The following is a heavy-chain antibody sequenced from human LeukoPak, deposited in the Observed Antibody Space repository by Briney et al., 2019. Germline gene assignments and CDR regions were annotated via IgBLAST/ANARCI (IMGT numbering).Heavy chain of an antibody. CDR3: AKRPGYSSSWFYFDY. CDR1: GFTFSIYA. D-gene: IGHD6-13*01. Sequence: PGGSPRLSCVASGFTFSIYAMSWVRQAPGKGLEWVSGISGSGGSTHYADSVQGRFTVSRDNSKNTLYLQMINLRAEDTAVYYCAKRPGYSSSWFYFDYWGQGTLVTVSS. CDR2: ISGSGGST. V-gene: IGHV3-23*01. J-gene: IGHJ4*02.